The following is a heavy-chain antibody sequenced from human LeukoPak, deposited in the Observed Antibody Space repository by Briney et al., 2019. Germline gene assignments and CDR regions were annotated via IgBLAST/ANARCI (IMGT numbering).Heavy chain of an antibody. CDR2: ISGSASST. V-gene: IGHV3-23*01. Sequence: GGSLRLSCAASGFTFSSYAMTWVRQAPEKGLEWISTISGSASSTYYADSVKGRFTISRDNSKNTLFLQMNSLRAEDTAIYYCAKDKTWGQGTLVTVSS. CDR1: GFTFSSYA. CDR3: AKDKT. J-gene: IGHJ5*02.